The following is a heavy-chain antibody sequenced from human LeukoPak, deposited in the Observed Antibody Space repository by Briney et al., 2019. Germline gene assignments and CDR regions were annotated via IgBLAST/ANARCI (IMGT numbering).Heavy chain of an antibody. CDR1: GFTFSSYA. V-gene: IGHV3-23*01. J-gene: IGHJ4*02. CDR3: AKGSYYDSSGYYYFDY. CDR2: ISASSSI. D-gene: IGHD3-22*01. Sequence: QAGGSLRLSCAASGFTFSSYAMNWVRQAPGKGLEWVSGISASSSIYYADSVKGRFTISRDNSKNTLYLQVNSLRADDTAVYYRAKGSYYDSSGYYYFDYWGQGTLVTVSS.